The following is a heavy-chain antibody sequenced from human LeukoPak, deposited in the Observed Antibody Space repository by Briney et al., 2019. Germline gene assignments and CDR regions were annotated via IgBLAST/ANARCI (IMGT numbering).Heavy chain of an antibody. D-gene: IGHD1-14*01. CDR3: ARDKNPDV. V-gene: IGHV3-48*01. CDR1: GFTFSSYS. Sequence: QPGGSLRLSCAASGFTFSSYSMNWVRQAPGKGLEWVSYISSSSSFIHYADSVKGRFTISRDNAKNSLYLQMNSLRAEDTAVYYCARDKNPDVWGKGTTVTVSS. J-gene: IGHJ6*04. CDR2: ISSSSSFI.